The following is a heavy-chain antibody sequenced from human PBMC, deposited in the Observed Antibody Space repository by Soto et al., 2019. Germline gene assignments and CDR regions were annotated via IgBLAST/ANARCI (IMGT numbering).Heavy chain of an antibody. D-gene: IGHD2-2*01. Sequence: GGSLRLSCAASGFTFSSYAMGWVRQAPGKGLEWVSAISGSGGSTYYADSVKGRFTISRDNSKNTLYLQMNSLRAEDTAVYYCAKGSQPYYYYGMDVWGQGTTVTVSS. V-gene: IGHV3-23*01. CDR3: AKGSQPYYYYGMDV. J-gene: IGHJ6*02. CDR2: ISGSGGST. CDR1: GFTFSSYA.